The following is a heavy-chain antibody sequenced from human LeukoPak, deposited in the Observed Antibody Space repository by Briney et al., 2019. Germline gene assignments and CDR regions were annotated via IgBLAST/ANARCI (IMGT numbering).Heavy chain of an antibody. D-gene: IGHD3-22*01. CDR2: IYYSGST. Sequence: PSETLSLTCAVYGGSFSGYYWSWIRQPPGKGLEWIGSIYYSGSTYYNPSLKSRVTISVDTSKNQFSLKLSSVTAADTAVYYCARGDYYDSSGYDNWFDPWGQGTLVTVSS. CDR1: GGSFSGYY. CDR3: ARGDYYDSSGYDNWFDP. J-gene: IGHJ5*02. V-gene: IGHV4-34*01.